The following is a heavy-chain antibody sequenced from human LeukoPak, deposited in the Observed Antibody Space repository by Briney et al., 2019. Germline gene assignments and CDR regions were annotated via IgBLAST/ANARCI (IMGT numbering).Heavy chain of an antibody. CDR2: IYYTGST. CDR1: GGSISSYY. CDR3: AGQSCSGGSCYPRPYWYFDL. V-gene: IGHV4-59*08. Sequence: WETLSLTCTVSGGSISSYYWSWVRQPPEMGLEWIGYIYYTGSTNYNPSLKRRVTISVDTSKNQFSLKLSSMTAADTAVYYCAGQSCSGGSCYPRPYWYFDLWGRGTLVTVSS. D-gene: IGHD2-15*01. J-gene: IGHJ2*01.